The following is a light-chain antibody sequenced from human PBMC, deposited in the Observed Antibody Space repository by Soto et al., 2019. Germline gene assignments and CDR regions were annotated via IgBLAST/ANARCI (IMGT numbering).Light chain of an antibody. J-gene: IGLJ1*01. CDR2: EVS. CDR1: SSDIGAYNY. V-gene: IGLV2-14*01. Sequence: QSALTQPASVSGSPGQSITISCTGTSSDIGAYNYVSWYQHHPGKAPKLMIYEVSNRPSGVSSRFSGSKSGNTASLTISGLQAEDEADYYCCSYASNNRGVFGPGTKVTVL. CDR3: CSYASNNRGV.